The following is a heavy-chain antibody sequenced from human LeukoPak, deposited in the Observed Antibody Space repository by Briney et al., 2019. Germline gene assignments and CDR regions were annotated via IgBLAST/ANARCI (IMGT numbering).Heavy chain of an antibody. CDR1: GGSISSSSYY. J-gene: IGHJ4*02. V-gene: IGHV4-39*01. Sequence: PSETLSLTCTVSGGSISSSSYYWGWIRQPPGKGLEWIGSIYYSGSTNYNPSLKSRVIISVDTSKNQFSLKLSSVTAADTAVYYCGSPVLAGTTDDNWGQGTLVTVFS. CDR2: IYYSGST. CDR3: GSPVLAGTTDDN. D-gene: IGHD1-1*01.